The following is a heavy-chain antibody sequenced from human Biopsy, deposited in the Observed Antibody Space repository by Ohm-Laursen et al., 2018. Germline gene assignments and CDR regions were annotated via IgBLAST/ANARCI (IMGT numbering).Heavy chain of an antibody. J-gene: IGHJ3*01. CDR3: AAGTRYSSGWYNAVDF. CDR2: IIPFFGTS. D-gene: IGHD6-19*01. CDR1: GGTFNGYG. Sequence: SSVKVSCNASGGTFNGYGINWVRQAPGQGLEWMGGIIPFFGTSDYAQTFQGRVTITADKSTSTSYMELTRLRSEDSAVYYCAAGTRYSSGWYNAVDFWGQGTMVTVPS. V-gene: IGHV1-69*06.